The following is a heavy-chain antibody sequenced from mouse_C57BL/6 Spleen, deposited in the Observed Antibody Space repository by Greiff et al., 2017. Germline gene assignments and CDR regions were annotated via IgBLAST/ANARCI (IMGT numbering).Heavy chain of an antibody. V-gene: IGHV1-80*01. CDR3: ANLYYGNYEDAMDY. Sequence: QVQLQQSGAELVKPGASVKISCKASGYAFSSYWMNWVKQRPGKGLEWIGQIYPGDGDTNYNGKFKGKATLTADKSSSTAYMQLSSLTSEDSAVYFCANLYYGNYEDAMDYWGQGTSVTVSS. D-gene: IGHD2-1*01. J-gene: IGHJ4*01. CDR2: IYPGDGDT. CDR1: GYAFSSYW.